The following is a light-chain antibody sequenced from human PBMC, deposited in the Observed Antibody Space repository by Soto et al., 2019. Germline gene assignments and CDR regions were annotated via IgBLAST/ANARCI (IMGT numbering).Light chain of an antibody. CDR3: QQFNPFT. V-gene: IGKV1-13*02. J-gene: IGKJ2*01. Sequence: AIQLTQSPTSLSASVGDRVTITCRASQGVSSALAWYQQRAGKSPKLLIYDASSLEGGVPSRFGGSGSGTDFTLTISSLQPEDFATYYCQQFNPFTFGQGTKLEIK. CDR1: QGVSSA. CDR2: DAS.